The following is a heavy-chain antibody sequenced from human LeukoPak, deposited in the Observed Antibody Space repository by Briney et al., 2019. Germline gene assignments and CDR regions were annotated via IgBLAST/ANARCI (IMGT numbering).Heavy chain of an antibody. J-gene: IGHJ4*02. D-gene: IGHD4-17*01. V-gene: IGHV1-18*01. CDR2: NSAYNSNT. CDR3: ARVGGSLMTTVTPDFDY. CDR1: GYTFISYG. Sequence: ASVKVSCKASGYTFISYGISWVRQAPGQGLEWMGWNSAYNSNTNYTQKLQGKVTMTTDTSTSTAYMELRSLRSDDTAVYYCARVGGSLMTTVTPDFDYWGQGTLVTVSS.